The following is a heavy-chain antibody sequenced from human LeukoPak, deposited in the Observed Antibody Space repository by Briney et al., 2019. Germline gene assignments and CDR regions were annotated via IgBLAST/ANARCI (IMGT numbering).Heavy chain of an antibody. CDR2: IIPIFGTA. CDR1: GGTFSSYA. V-gene: IGHV1-69*01. J-gene: IGHJ6*02. Sequence: SVKVSCKASGGTFSSYAISWVRQAPGQGLEWMGGIIPIFGTANYAQKFQGRVTITADESTSTAYMELSSLRSDDTAVYYCARLVVAATGGDYYYYYGMDVWGQGTTVTVSS. D-gene: IGHD2-15*01. CDR3: ARLVVAATGGDYYYYYGMDV.